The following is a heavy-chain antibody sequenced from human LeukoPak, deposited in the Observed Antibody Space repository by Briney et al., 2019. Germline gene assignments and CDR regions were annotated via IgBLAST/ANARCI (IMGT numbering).Heavy chain of an antibody. CDR3: AKGRGYSSSSGIDC. J-gene: IGHJ4*02. V-gene: IGHV3-23*01. CDR2: ISGSA. D-gene: IGHD6-6*01. CDR1: GFTFSSYA. Sequence: SGGSLRLFCAASGFTFSSYAMSWVRQAPGKGLEWVSPISGSAYYADSVKGRFTISRDNSKNTLYLQMNSLRAEDTAVYYFAKGRGYSSSSGIDCWGQGTLVTVSS.